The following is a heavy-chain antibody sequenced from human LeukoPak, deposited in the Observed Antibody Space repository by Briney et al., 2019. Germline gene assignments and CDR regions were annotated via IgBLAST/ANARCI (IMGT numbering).Heavy chain of an antibody. CDR1: GYSISTGYY. CDR2: ISDSGSFI. J-gene: IGHJ4*02. CDR3: ARGLMGCSGGRCSRALSAY. D-gene: IGHD2-15*01. Sequence: LSLTCTVSGYSISTGYYWDWIRQPPGKGLEWISYISDSGSFIDYADSVKGRFTISRDNAKSSLYLQMNSLRVDDTAVYYCARGLMGCSGGRCSRALSAYWGQGTLVTVSS. V-gene: IGHV3-11*04.